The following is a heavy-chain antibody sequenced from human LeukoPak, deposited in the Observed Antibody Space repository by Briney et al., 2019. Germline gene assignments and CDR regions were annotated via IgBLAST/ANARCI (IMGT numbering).Heavy chain of an antibody. Sequence: PSETLSLTCTVSGGSISSYYWSWIRQPPGKGLEWIGYIYYSGSTNYNPSLKSRVTISVDTSKNQFSLKLSSVTAADTAVYYCARFKGEYSYGPLIDYWGQGTLVTVSS. CDR1: GGSISSYY. V-gene: IGHV4-59*08. CDR2: IYYSGST. J-gene: IGHJ4*02. CDR3: ARFKGEYSYGPLIDY. D-gene: IGHD5-18*01.